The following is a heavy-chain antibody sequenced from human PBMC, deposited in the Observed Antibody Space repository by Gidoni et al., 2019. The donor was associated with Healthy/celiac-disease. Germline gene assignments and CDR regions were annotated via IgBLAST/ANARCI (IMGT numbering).Heavy chain of an antibody. CDR2: ISYDGSNK. D-gene: IGHD2-2*01. J-gene: IGHJ6*02. V-gene: IGHV3-30*18. Sequence: LRLSCAASGFTFSSYGMHWVRQAPGKGLEWVAVISYDGSNKYYADAVKGRFTISRDNSKNTLYLQMNSLRAEDTAVYYCAKSLRGSMPPTIYYYYYGMDVWGQGTTVTVSS. CDR1: GFTFSSYG. CDR3: AKSLRGSMPPTIYYYYYGMDV.